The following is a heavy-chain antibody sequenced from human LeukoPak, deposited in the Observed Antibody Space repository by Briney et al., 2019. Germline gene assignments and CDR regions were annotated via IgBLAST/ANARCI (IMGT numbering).Heavy chain of an antibody. CDR1: GGSISSYY. D-gene: IGHD2-15*01. CDR2: INHSGST. CDR3: ASVVAARTRYNWFDP. J-gene: IGHJ5*02. Sequence: PSETLSLTCTVSGGSISSYYWSWIRQPPGKGLEWIGEINHSGSTNYNPSLKRRVTISVDTSKNQFSLKLSSVTAADTAVYYCASVVAARTRYNWFDPWGQGTLVTVSS. V-gene: IGHV4-34*01.